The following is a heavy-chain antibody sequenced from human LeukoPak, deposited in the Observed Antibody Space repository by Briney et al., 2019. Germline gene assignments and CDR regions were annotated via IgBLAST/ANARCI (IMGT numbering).Heavy chain of an antibody. CDR2: VTGSGTT. V-gene: IGHV3-23*01. Sequence: PGGSLRLSCAASGFSFDTYAMSWVRQAPGKGLEWVSTVTGSGTTYYADSVKGRFTISRDNSKTTLYLQMNSLRADDTAIYYCAKPYTGYNFGSFDCWGQGTLVTVSS. D-gene: IGHD3-3*01. CDR1: GFSFDTYA. J-gene: IGHJ4*02. CDR3: AKPYTGYNFGSFDC.